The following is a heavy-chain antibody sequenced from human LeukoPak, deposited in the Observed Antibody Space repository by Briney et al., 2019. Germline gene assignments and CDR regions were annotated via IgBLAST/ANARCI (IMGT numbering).Heavy chain of an antibody. V-gene: IGHV1-2*02. J-gene: IGHJ4*02. CDR1: GYTFTSYD. Sequence: GASVKVSCKASGYTFTSYDINWVRQATGQGLEWMGWINPNSGGTNYAQKFQGRVTMTRDTSISTAYMELSRLRSDDTAVYYCARLFYDSSGYYSYYFDYWGQGTLVTVSS. CDR2: INPNSGGT. D-gene: IGHD3-22*01. CDR3: ARLFYDSSGYYSYYFDY.